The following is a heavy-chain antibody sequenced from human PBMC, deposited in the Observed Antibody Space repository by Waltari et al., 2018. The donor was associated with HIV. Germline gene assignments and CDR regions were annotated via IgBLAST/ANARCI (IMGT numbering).Heavy chain of an antibody. J-gene: IGHJ4*02. Sequence: EVQLVESGGGLVQPGGSLRLSCAASGFTFSSYWMPWVRQAPGKGLVWVSRINSDGSSTSYADSVKGRFTISRDNAKNTLYLQMNSLRAEDTAVYYCATGGEGQPVDYWGQGTLVTVSS. D-gene: IGHD2-21*01. CDR2: INSDGSST. CDR3: ATGGEGQPVDY. CDR1: GFTFSSYW. V-gene: IGHV3-74*01.